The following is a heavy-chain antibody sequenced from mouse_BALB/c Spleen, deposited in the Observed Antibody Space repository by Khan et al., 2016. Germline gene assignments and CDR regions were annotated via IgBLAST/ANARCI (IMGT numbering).Heavy chain of an antibody. V-gene: IGHV14-1*02. CDR3: TRGGDLDY. CDR1: GFKIKDYY. J-gene: IGHJ4*01. CDR2: IDPENGDT. Sequence: VQLKQSGAELVRPGALVKLSCKASGFKIKDYYMHWVKQRPEQGLEWIGWIDPENGDTIYDPKFPGKASLTADTSSNTAYLQLSSLTSEDTAVYYCTRGGDLDYWGQGTSVTVSS. D-gene: IGHD3-3*01.